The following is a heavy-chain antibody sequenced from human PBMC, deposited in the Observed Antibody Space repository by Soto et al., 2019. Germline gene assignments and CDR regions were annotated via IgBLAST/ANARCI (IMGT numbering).Heavy chain of an antibody. CDR3: ARRLFPKLQFGDGALGWYFDN. D-gene: IGHD2-21*01. Sequence: GESLKISCQGSGYNFTYHWIAWVRQMPGKGLEWMGIIYPGDSDIRYSPSFQGQVTISVDKSISTAYLQWSSLTASDTAVYYCARRLFPKLQFGDGALGWYFDNWGQGTLVTVSS. V-gene: IGHV5-51*01. CDR1: GYNFTYHW. J-gene: IGHJ4*02. CDR2: IYPGDSDI.